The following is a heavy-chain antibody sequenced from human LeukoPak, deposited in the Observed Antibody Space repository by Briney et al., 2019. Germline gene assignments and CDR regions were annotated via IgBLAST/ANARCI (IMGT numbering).Heavy chain of an antibody. D-gene: IGHD3-22*01. J-gene: IGHJ4*02. V-gene: IGHV4-39*01. CDR1: GGSISSSSYY. CDR3: ARHLRVSAALVPYDRTGYYSDY. CDR2: IYYSGST. Sequence: PSETLSLTCTVAGGSISSSSYYWGWIRQPPGKGLEWIGSIYYSGSTYYNPSLKSRVTISVDTSKNQFSLKLSSVTPAATAVYYCARHLRVSAALVPYDRTGYYSDYWGQGTLVTVSS.